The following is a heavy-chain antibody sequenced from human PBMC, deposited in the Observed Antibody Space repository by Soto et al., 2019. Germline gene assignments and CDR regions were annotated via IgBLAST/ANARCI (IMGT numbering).Heavy chain of an antibody. V-gene: IGHV1-18*01. CDR1: GYTFTSYG. Sequence: QVQLVQSGAEVKKPGASVKVSCKASGYTFTSYGISWVRQAPGQGLEWMGWISAYNGNTNYAQKLQGRVTMTTDTSPSTAYMELRSLRSDDTAVYYCARRMITFGGVIVIAFDIWGQGTMVTVSS. CDR3: ARRMITFGGVIVIAFDI. J-gene: IGHJ3*02. D-gene: IGHD3-16*02. CDR2: ISAYNGNT.